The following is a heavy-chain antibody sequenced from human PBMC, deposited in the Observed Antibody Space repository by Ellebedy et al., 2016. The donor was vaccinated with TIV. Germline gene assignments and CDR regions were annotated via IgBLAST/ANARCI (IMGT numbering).Heavy chain of an antibody. CDR1: GFTFSSYA. J-gene: IGHJ4*02. CDR2: IKSKTDGGTT. V-gene: IGHV3-15*01. CDR3: TTDPLSGYDHY. D-gene: IGHD5-12*01. Sequence: GGSLRLSXAASGFTFSSYAMSWVRQAPGKGLEWVGRIKSKTDGGTTDYAAPVKGRFTISRDDSKNTLYLQMNSLKTEDTAVYYCTTDPLSGYDHYWGQGTLVTVSS.